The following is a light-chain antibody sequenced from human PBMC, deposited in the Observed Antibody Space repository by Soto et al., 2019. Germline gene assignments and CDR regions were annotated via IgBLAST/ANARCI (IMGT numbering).Light chain of an antibody. J-gene: IGKJ5*01. CDR2: AAS. CDR1: QGISSY. V-gene: IGKV1-9*01. Sequence: DIQLTQSPSFLSAAVADRVTITCLASQGISSYLAWYQQKPGKAPKVLIYAASTLQSGVPSRFSGSGYGTEVNLTISRLQTEDFATYYCQQLNSYPITFGQGTRLEIK. CDR3: QQLNSYPIT.